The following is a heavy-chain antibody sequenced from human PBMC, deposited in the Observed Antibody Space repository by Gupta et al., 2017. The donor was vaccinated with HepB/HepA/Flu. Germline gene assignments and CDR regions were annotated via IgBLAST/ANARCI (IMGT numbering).Heavy chain of an antibody. CDR1: GYTLTDFS. J-gene: IGHJ4*02. D-gene: IGHD3-3*01. Sequence: QVQLVQSGAAVKKSGASVKVSCKLSGYTLTDFSLHWGRQAPGKGLEWMGGFDPEEGETIYAQKVHGRVTMTEDTSTDTAYMELSSLRSEDTAVYYCAIYAPTYYDFWSGYLYWGQGTLVTVSS. V-gene: IGHV1-24*01. CDR3: AIYAPTYYDFWSGYLY. CDR2: FDPEEGET.